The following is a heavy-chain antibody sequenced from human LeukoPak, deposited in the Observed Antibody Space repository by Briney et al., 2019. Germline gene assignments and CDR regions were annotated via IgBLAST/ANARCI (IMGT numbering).Heavy chain of an antibody. V-gene: IGHV1-8*01. Sequence: ASVKVSCKASGYTFTSYDINWVRQATGQGLEWMGWMNPNSGNTGYAQKFQSRVTMTRATSISTAYMELSSLRSDDTAVYYCARDDSFQFDSWGQGTLVTVSS. CDR3: ARDDSFQFDS. CDR1: GYTFTSYD. J-gene: IGHJ4*02. D-gene: IGHD5-18*01. CDR2: MNPNSGNT.